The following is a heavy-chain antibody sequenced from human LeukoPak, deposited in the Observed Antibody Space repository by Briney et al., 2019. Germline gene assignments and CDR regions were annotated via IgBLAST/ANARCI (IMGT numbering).Heavy chain of an antibody. CDR1: GGSFCGYY. CDR3: ARERASNNHDNWFDP. CDR2: VNHSGSA. Sequence: SETLSLTCAVYGGSFCGYYWSWIRQPPGKGLEWIGEVNHSGSAKYNPSLKSRVTISADKSKNQFFLRLSPVAAADSGVYYCARERASNNHDNWFDPWGQGTLVTVSS. V-gene: IGHV4-34*01. J-gene: IGHJ5*02.